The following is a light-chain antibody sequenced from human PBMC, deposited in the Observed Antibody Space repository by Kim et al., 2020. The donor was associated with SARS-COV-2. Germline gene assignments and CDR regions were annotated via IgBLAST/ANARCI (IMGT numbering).Light chain of an antibody. J-gene: IGKJ4*01. V-gene: IGKV1-8*01. CDR2: AAS. CDR1: QGISSY. Sequence: ASTGDRVTITCRASQGISSYLAWYQQKPGKAPKLLIYAASTLQSGVPSRFSGSGSGTDFTLTISCLQSEDFATYYCQQYFTYPLTFGGGTKVDIK. CDR3: QQYFTYPLT.